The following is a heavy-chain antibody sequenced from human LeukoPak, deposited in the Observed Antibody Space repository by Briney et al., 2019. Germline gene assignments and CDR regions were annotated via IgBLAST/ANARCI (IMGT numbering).Heavy chain of an antibody. CDR3: ARANCGGDCPLDY. D-gene: IGHD2-21*02. Sequence: SETLSLTCTVSGGSISSYYWSWIRQPAGKGLEWIGRIYTSVNTNYNPSLKSRVTMSVDTSKNQFSLKLSSVTAADTAVYYCARANCGGDCPLDYWAQGTLVTVSS. CDR1: GGSISSYY. CDR2: IYTSVNT. V-gene: IGHV4-4*07. J-gene: IGHJ4*02.